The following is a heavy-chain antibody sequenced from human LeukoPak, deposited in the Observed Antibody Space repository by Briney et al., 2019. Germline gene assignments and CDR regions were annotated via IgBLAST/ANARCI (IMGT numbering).Heavy chain of an antibody. J-gene: IGHJ6*02. CDR3: ARALYCSSTSCYAQKTYYYYGMDV. CDR1: GYTFTGYY. D-gene: IGHD2-2*01. CDR2: INPNSGGT. V-gene: IGHV1-2*02. Sequence: ASVTVSCKASGYTFTGYYMHWVRQAPGQGLEWMGWINPNSGGTNYAQKFQGRVTMTRDTSISTAYMELSRLRSDDTAVYYCARALYCSSTSCYAQKTYYYYGMDVWGQGTTVTVSS.